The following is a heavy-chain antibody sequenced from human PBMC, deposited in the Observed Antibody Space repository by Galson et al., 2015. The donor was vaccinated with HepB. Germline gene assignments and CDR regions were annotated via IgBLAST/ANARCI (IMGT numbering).Heavy chain of an antibody. CDR2: ISAYNGNT. V-gene: IGHV1-18*01. CDR3: ARAGGYCSGGSCYPPDYYYGMDV. D-gene: IGHD2-15*01. Sequence: VKVSCKASGYTFTSYGIIWVRQAPGQGLEWMGWISAYNGNTNYAQKLQGRVTMTTDTSTSTAYMELRSLRSEDTAVYYCARAGGYCSGGSCYPPDYYYGMDVWGQGTTVTVSS. J-gene: IGHJ6*02. CDR1: GYTFTSYG.